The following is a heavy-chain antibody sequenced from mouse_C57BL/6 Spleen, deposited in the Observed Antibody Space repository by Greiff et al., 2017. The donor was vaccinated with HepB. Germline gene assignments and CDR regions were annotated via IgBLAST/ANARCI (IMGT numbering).Heavy chain of an antibody. J-gene: IGHJ1*03. V-gene: IGHV5-17*01. D-gene: IGHD2-5*01. CDR2: ISSGSSTI. Sequence: EVQWVESGGGLVKPGGSLKLSCAASGFTFSDYGMHWVRQAPEKGLEWVAYISSGSSTIYYADTVKGRFTISRDNAKNTLFLQMTSLRSEDTAMYYCARNTIVTHWYFDVWGTGTTVTVSS. CDR3: ARNTIVTHWYFDV. CDR1: GFTFSDYG.